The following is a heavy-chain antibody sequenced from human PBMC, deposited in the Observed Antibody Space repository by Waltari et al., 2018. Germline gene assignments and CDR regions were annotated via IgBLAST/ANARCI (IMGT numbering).Heavy chain of an antibody. CDR2: VRYDGGNS. D-gene: IGHD1-1*01. CDR3: ARGGMGYYYSDY. Sequence: QVQLLESGGGVVQPGGSLRLSCAASGFTFSNYDMHWVRQAPGKGMEWVALVRYDGGNSYNIDSVKGRFTVSRDNSKNTLYVQMNSLRPEDTAIYYCARGGMGYYYSDYWGQGTLVLVSS. CDR1: GFTFSNYD. V-gene: IGHV3-30*02. J-gene: IGHJ4*02.